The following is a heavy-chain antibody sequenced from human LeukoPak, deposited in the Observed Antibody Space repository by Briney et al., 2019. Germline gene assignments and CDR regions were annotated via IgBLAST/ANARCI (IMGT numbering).Heavy chain of an antibody. CDR1: GGSFSGYY. CDR2: INHSGST. J-gene: IGHJ4*02. D-gene: IGHD4-11*01. CDR3: ARGNSNRRFGY. Sequence: SETLSLTCAVYGGSFSGYYWSWIRQPPGKGLEWIGEINHSGSTNYNPSLKSRVTMSVDTSKNQFSLKLSSVTAADTAVYYCARGNSNRRFGYWGQGTLVTVSS. V-gene: IGHV4-34*01.